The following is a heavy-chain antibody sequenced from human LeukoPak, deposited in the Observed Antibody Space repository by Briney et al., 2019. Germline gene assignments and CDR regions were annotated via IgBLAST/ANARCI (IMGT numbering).Heavy chain of an antibody. Sequence: SETLSLTCPVSGGSISSSTYYWGWIRQPPGKGLEWIASIYYSGSTYYNPSLKSRVTISVDTSKNQFSLKVSSVTAADTAVYYCARLPAATDIWGQGTMVTVSS. CDR2: IYYSGST. CDR3: ARLPAATDI. J-gene: IGHJ3*02. V-gene: IGHV4-39*01. CDR1: GGSISSSTYY.